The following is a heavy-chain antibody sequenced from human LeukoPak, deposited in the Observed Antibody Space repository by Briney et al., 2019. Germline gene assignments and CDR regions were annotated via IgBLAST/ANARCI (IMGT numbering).Heavy chain of an antibody. Sequence: GRSLRLSCAASGFTFSSYAMHWVRQAPGKGLEWVAVISYDGSNKYYADSVKGRFTISRDNSKNTLYLQMNSLRAEDTAVYYCARDCGGDCWFDYWGQGTQVTVSS. CDR3: ARDCGGDCWFDY. CDR2: ISYDGSNK. D-gene: IGHD2-21*02. J-gene: IGHJ4*02. CDR1: GFTFSSYA. V-gene: IGHV3-30-3*01.